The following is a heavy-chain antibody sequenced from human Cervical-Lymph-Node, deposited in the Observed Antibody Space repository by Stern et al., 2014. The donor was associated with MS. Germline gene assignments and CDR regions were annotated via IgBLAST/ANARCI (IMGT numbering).Heavy chain of an antibody. Sequence: QMQLVQSGGGVVQPGRSLRLSCAASGFTFSSYGMHWVRQAPGQGLEWVAVIWYDGSNKYYADSVKGRFTISRDNSKNTLYLQMNSLRAEDTAVYYCARDRHDLGYCSGGSCYLPDYWGQGTLVTVSS. V-gene: IGHV3-33*01. CDR1: GFTFSSYG. J-gene: IGHJ4*02. CDR2: IWYDGSNK. D-gene: IGHD2-15*01. CDR3: ARDRHDLGYCSGGSCYLPDY.